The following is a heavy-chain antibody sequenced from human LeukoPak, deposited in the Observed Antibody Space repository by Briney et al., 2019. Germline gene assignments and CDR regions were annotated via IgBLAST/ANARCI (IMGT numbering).Heavy chain of an antibody. CDR1: GFSLSTSEGV. D-gene: IGHD3-22*01. V-gene: IGHV2-5*02. CDR3: AHSPPSWLFPGYFDY. Sequence: SGPTLVKPTQTLTLTCTFSGFSLSTSEGVVAWFRHPPEKALGWLALIYWDDDKRYSPSLKSRLTITKDTSKNQVVLTMTNMDPVDTATYYCAHSPPSWLFPGYFDYWGQGTLVTVSS. J-gene: IGHJ4*02. CDR2: IYWDDDK.